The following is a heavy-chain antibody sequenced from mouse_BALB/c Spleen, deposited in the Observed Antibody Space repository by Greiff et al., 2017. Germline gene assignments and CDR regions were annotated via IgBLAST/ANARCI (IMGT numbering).Heavy chain of an antibody. D-gene: IGHD1-1*01. Sequence: EVKVVESGGGLVKPGGSLKLSCAASGFTFSDYYMYWVRQTPEKRLEWVATISDGGSYTYYPDSVKGRFTISRDNAKNNLYLQMSSLKSEDTAMYYCARAYYYGSSYWFAYWGQGTLVTVSA. CDR1: GFTFSDYY. CDR2: ISDGGSYT. V-gene: IGHV5-4*02. J-gene: IGHJ3*01. CDR3: ARAYYYGSSYWFAY.